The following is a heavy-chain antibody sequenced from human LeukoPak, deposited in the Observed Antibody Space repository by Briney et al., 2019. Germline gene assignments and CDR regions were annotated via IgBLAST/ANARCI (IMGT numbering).Heavy chain of an antibody. V-gene: IGHV1-8*03. CDR1: GYTFNTYG. CDR3: AREAIAAAVDY. D-gene: IGHD6-13*01. Sequence: ASVKVSCKASGYTFNTYGITWVRQATGQGLEWMGWMNPNSGNTGYAQKFQGRVTITRNTSISTAYMELRSLRSDDTAVYYCAREAIAAAVDYWGQGTLVTVSS. CDR2: MNPNSGNT. J-gene: IGHJ4*02.